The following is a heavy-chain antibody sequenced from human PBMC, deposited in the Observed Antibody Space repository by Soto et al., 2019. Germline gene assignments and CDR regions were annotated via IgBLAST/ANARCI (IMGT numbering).Heavy chain of an antibody. CDR1: GFSLSTSGVG. Sequence: PTLVNPTQTLTLTCTFSGFSLSTSGVGVGWIRQPPGKALEWLALIYWDDDNRYSPSLKSRLTITKDTSKNQVVLTMTNMDPVDTATYYFAHLGTDYYDSSGYAEYFQHWGQGTLVTVSS. D-gene: IGHD3-22*01. V-gene: IGHV2-5*02. CDR3: AHLGTDYYDSSGYAEYFQH. J-gene: IGHJ1*01. CDR2: IYWDDDN.